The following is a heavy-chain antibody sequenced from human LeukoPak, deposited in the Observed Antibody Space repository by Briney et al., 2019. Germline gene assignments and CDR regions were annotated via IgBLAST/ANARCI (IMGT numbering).Heavy chain of an antibody. J-gene: IGHJ5*02. CDR2: IYNSGST. D-gene: IGHD2-21*01. CDR3: ARDLGVMIGGWFDP. Sequence: SETLSLTCNVSGGSISSSSYYWGWIRQPPGKGLEWIGSIYNSGSTYYNPSLKSRVTISVDTSKNQFSLKLSSVTAADTAVYYCARDLGVMIGGWFDPWGQGTLVTVSS. V-gene: IGHV4-39*07. CDR1: GGSISSSSYY.